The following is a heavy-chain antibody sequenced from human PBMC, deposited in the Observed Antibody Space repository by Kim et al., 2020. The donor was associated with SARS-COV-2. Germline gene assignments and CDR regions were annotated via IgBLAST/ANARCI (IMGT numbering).Heavy chain of an antibody. D-gene: IGHD5-18*01. Sequence: GGSLRLSCAASGFTFSSSAMSWVRQAPGKGLEWVSTISSGGDNTYYADSVKGRFTISRDNSKNTLYLQMNSLRADDTAVYYCAKTGQLDSWGHGTLVTVSS. CDR1: GFTFSSSA. V-gene: IGHV3-23*01. CDR2: ISSGGDNT. CDR3: AKTGQLDS. J-gene: IGHJ4*03.